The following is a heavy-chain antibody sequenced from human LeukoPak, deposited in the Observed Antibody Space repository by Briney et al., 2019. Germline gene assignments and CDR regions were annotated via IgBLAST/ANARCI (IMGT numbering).Heavy chain of an antibody. V-gene: IGHV1-2*02. D-gene: IGHD3-16*02. J-gene: IGHJ4*02. CDR2: INPNSGGT. Sequence: ASVKVSCKASGYTFTGYYMHWVRQAPGQGLEWMGWINPNSGGTKYAQKFQGRVTMTRDTSISTAYMELSRLRSDDTAVYYCAREIRTGGYRHFDYWGQGTLVTVSS. CDR3: AREIRTGGYRHFDY. CDR1: GYTFTGYY.